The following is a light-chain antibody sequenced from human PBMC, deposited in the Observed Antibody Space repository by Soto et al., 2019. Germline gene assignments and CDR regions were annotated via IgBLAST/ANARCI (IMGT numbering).Light chain of an antibody. CDR2: AAS. CDR3: ELYGGSPLS. V-gene: IGKV3-20*01. CDR1: QSLGGRK. J-gene: IGKJ3*01. Sequence: EIVLTQSPGTLSLSPGERATLSCRASQSLGGRKLAWYQQKPGQPPRLLIHAASTRATGIPDRFSGSGSGTDFTLTISRLEPEDFAVYFCELYGGSPLSFGPGTTVDVK.